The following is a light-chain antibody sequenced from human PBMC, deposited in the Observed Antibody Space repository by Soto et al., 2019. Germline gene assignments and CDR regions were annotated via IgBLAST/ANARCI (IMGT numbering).Light chain of an antibody. Sequence: QSALTQPASVSGSPGQSITISCTGTSSDVGAYDYVSWYQQHPGRAPKLMIYEVSNRPSGVSNRFSGSKSGSTASLTIPGLQAEDEADYYCSSYTSSSTGENVFGTGTKLTVL. J-gene: IGLJ1*01. CDR3: SSYTSSSTGENV. V-gene: IGLV2-14*01. CDR2: EVS. CDR1: SSDVGAYDY.